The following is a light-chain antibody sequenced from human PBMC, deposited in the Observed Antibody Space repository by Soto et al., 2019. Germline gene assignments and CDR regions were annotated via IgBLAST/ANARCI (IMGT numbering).Light chain of an antibody. CDR3: MQGTQSTWT. Sequence: DIVLTQTPLSSPVTLGQPASISCRSSQSLVHSDGNTYLSWFHHRPAQPPRLLIYRVSDRFSGVPDRFSGSGAGTDFTLTISRVEAEDVGVYYCMQGTQSTWTFGQGTKVDIK. J-gene: IGKJ1*01. CDR2: RVS. CDR1: QSLVHSDGNTY. V-gene: IGKV2-24*01.